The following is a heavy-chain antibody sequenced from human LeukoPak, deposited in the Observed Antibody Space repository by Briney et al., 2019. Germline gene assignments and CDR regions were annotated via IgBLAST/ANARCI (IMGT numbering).Heavy chain of an antibody. CDR3: AREYRWELRYFDY. D-gene: IGHD1-26*01. CDR2: ISSSSSYI. V-gene: IGHV3-21*01. CDR1: GFTFSSYS. Sequence: GGSLRLSCAASGFTFSSYSMNWVRQAPEKGLEWVSSISSSSSYIYYAGSVKGRFTISRDNAKNSLYLQMNSLRAEDTAVYYCAREYRWELRYFDYWGQGTLVTVSS. J-gene: IGHJ4*02.